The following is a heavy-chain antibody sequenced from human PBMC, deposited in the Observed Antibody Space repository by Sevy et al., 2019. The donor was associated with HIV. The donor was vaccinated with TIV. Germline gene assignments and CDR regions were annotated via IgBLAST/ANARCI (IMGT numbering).Heavy chain of an antibody. J-gene: IGHJ4*02. Sequence: ASVKVSCKSSGYTFTAYYMHWLRQAPGQGLEWVGRIDPNSGDTRYAQKFQGRVTMTRDTSISPGYMELTGLTSDDTALYYCSRDPTCGHPSWYAELFDSWGQGTQVTVSS. CDR3: SRDPTCGHPSWYAELFDS. D-gene: IGHD2-2*01. V-gene: IGHV1-2*06. CDR1: GYTFTAYY. CDR2: IDPNSGDT.